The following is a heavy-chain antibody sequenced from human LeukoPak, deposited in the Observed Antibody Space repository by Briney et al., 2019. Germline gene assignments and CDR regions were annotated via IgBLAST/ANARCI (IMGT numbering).Heavy chain of an antibody. CDR3: ARSADCSRASCFMTYFDS. J-gene: IGHJ4*02. CDR2: IFSGGSP. CDR1: GGSINSDNYY. Sequence: SETLPLTCTVSGGSINSDNYYWGWIRQPPGKGLEWIGSIFSGGSPYDNPSLNGRVTMSVDTSKSQFSLRLRSVTAADTAVYYCARSADCSRASCFMTYFDSWGQGTLVTVSS. D-gene: IGHD2-2*01. V-gene: IGHV4-39*07.